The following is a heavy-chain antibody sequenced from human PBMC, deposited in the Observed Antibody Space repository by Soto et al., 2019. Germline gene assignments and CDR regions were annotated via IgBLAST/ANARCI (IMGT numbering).Heavy chain of an antibody. Sequence: QMQLQESGPGLVKPSETLSLTCTVSGGSVSSSPYYWGWIRQPPGKGLEWIGSISYGGTTFSNPSLQNRVVISLDTPKNHCALELASVTAADTAVFYCVRSHGTSWSSNRCAFDIWGRGTMVTVSS. V-gene: IGHV4-39*02. CDR3: VRSHGTSWSSNRCAFDI. CDR2: ISYGGTT. CDR1: GGSVSSSPYY. J-gene: IGHJ3*02. D-gene: IGHD2-2*01.